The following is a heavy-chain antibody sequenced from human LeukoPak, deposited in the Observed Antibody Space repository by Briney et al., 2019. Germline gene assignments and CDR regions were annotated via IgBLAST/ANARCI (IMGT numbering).Heavy chain of an antibody. CDR3: ARGEDIVVVPAALYYFDY. CDR1: GYTFTSYY. Sequence: ASVKVSCKASGYTFTSYYMHWVRQAPGQGLEWMGIINPSGGSTSYAQKFQGRVTMTRDTSTSTVYMELSSLRSEDTAVYYCARGEDIVVVPAALYYFDYWGQGTLVTVSS. CDR2: INPSGGST. D-gene: IGHD2-2*01. J-gene: IGHJ4*02. V-gene: IGHV1-46*01.